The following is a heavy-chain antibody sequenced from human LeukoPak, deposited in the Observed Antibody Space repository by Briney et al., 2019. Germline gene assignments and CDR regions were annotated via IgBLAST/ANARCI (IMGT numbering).Heavy chain of an antibody. D-gene: IGHD3-3*01. Sequence: SETLSLTCAVYGGSFSGYYWSWIRQPPGKGLEWIGEINHSGSTNYNPSLKSRVTISVDTSKNQFSLKLSSVTAADTAVYYCARGRITIFGESLPDRYDYWGQGTLVTVSS. CDR2: INHSGST. CDR3: ARGRITIFGESLPDRYDY. J-gene: IGHJ4*02. CDR1: GGSFSGYY. V-gene: IGHV4-34*01.